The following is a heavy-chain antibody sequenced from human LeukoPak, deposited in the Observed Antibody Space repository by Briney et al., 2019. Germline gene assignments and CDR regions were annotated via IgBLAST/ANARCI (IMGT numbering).Heavy chain of an antibody. CDR2: IIPIFGTA. D-gene: IGHD3-22*01. V-gene: IGHV1-69*05. J-gene: IGHJ4*02. Sequence: ASVKVSCKASGGTFSSYAISWVRQAPGQGLEWMGGIIPIFGTANYAQKFQGRVTITTDESTSTAYMELSSLRSEDTAVYYCARGTLSSVVVIEYYFDHWGQGTLVTVSS. CDR1: GGTFSSYA. CDR3: ARGTLSSVVVIEYYFDH.